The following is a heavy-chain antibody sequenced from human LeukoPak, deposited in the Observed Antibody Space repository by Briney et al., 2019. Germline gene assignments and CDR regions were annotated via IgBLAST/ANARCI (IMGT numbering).Heavy chain of an antibody. Sequence: SETLSLTCTVSGYSISSGYYWGWIRQPPGKGLEWIGSIFRSGSTSYNPSLKSRVTISVDTSKNQFSLKLNSVTAADTAVYYCARAAHFYDSSGYYHFDYWGQGTLVTVSS. J-gene: IGHJ4*02. CDR1: GYSISSGYY. V-gene: IGHV4-38-2*02. CDR3: ARAAHFYDSSGYYHFDY. CDR2: IFRSGST. D-gene: IGHD3-22*01.